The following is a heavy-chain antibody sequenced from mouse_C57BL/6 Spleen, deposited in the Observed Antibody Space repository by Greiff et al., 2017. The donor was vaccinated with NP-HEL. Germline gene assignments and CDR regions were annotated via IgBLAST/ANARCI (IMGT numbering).Heavy chain of an antibody. CDR1: GFTFSSYT. J-gene: IGHJ2*01. V-gene: IGHV5-9*01. Sequence: EVMLVESGGGLVKPGGSLKLSCAASGFTFSSYTMSWVRQTPEKRLEWVATISGGGGNTYYPDSVKGRFTISRDNAKNTLYLQMSSLRSEDTALYYCARNYGSSGYYFDYWGQGTTLTVSS. CDR2: ISGGGGNT. CDR3: ARNYGSSGYYFDY. D-gene: IGHD1-1*01.